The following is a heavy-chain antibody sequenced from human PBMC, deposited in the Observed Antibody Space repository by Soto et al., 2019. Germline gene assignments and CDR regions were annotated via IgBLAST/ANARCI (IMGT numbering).Heavy chain of an antibody. V-gene: IGHV3-23*01. CDR1: GFTFSTYA. Sequence: HPGGSLRLSCAPSGFTFSTYAMSWVRQAPGKGLEWVSVISGSGGSTYYADSVKGRFTISRDNSKNMVYLQMNSLRAEDTAVYYCAKDRGLRYLPGYGMDVWGQGTTVTVSS. CDR3: AKDRGLRYLPGYGMDV. D-gene: IGHD3-9*01. CDR2: ISGSGGST. J-gene: IGHJ6*02.